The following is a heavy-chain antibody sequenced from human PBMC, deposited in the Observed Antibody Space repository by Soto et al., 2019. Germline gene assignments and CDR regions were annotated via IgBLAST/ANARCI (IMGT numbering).Heavy chain of an antibody. J-gene: IGHJ4*02. CDR1: GGSISSYY. Sequence: SDTLSLTCTFFGGSISSYYWSWIRQPPGQGLEWIGYIYFRGTTNYNPSLKSRVTMSADTSKNQFSLKLNSVTAADTAVYYCARMNYYDTSGYPFDYWGQGMMVTVS. D-gene: IGHD3-22*01. CDR3: ARMNYYDTSGYPFDY. CDR2: IYFRGTT. V-gene: IGHV4-59*07.